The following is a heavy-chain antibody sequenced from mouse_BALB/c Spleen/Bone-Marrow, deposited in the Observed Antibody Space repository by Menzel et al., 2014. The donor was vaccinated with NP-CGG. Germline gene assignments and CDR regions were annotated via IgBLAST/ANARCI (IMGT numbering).Heavy chain of an antibody. Sequence: VQLQQSGAELVKPGASVKLSCTASGFNIKDTYMHWVKQRPEQGLEWIGRIDPANGNTEYDPKFQGKATITADTSSNTAYLQLSSLTSEDTAVYYCARYRLGTYFDYWGQGTTLTVSS. D-gene: IGHD2-14*01. V-gene: IGHV14-3*02. CDR3: ARYRLGTYFDY. J-gene: IGHJ2*01. CDR2: IDPANGNT. CDR1: GFNIKDTY.